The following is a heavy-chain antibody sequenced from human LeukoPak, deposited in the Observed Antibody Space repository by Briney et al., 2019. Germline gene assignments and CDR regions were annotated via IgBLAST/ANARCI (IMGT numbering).Heavy chain of an antibody. V-gene: IGHV3-33*01. CDR3: ATVRGCGGDCYYLDY. D-gene: IGHD2-21*02. J-gene: IGHJ4*02. CDR2: IWHDGSNK. CDR1: GFIFRNYG. Sequence: GGSLRLSCAASGFIFRNYGMNWVRQAPGKGLEWVTIIWHDGSNKYYADSVKGRFIISRGNSKNTLYLQMNSLRAEDTAVYYCATVRGCGGDCYYLDYWGQGTLVTVSS.